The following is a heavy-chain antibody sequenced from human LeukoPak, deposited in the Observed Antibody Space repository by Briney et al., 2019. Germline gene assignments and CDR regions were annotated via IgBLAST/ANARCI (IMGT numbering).Heavy chain of an antibody. CDR1: GGSISSSNW. J-gene: IGHJ6*03. CDR2: IYLPGST. Sequence: SETLSLTCAVSGGSISSSNWWSWIRQPAGKGLEWIGRIYLPGSTNYNPSLKSRITISVDTSKNQFSLKLSSVTAADTAMYYCARQAAHYDILTGYYPNYYMDVWGKGTTVTISS. CDR3: ARQAAHYDILTGYYPNYYMDV. D-gene: IGHD3-9*01. V-gene: IGHV4-61*02.